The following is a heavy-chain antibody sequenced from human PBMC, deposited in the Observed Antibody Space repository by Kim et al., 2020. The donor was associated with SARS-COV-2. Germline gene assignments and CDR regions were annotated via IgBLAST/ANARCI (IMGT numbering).Heavy chain of an antibody. Sequence: GESLKISCTGSGYTFTNYWIGWVRQMPGKGLKLMGVIYPGDSDTRYSPSFQGQVTISADKSTSTAFLQWSSLKASDTAMYFCARRFLTREHFDFWGRGTLVTVSS. D-gene: IGHD1-26*01. CDR2: IYPGDSDT. CDR3: ARRFLTREHFDF. CDR1: GYTFTNYW. V-gene: IGHV5-51*01. J-gene: IGHJ2*01.